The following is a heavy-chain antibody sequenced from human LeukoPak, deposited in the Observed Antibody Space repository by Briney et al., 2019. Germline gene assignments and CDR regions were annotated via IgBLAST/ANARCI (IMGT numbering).Heavy chain of an antibody. CDR2: ISAYNGNT. Sequence: ASVKVSCKASGYTFTSYGISWVRQAPGQGLEWMGWISAYNGNTNYAQKLQGRVTITADKSTSTAYMELSSLRSEDTAVYYCARDYGAKRVFDYWGQGTLVTVSS. CDR3: ARDYGAKRVFDY. D-gene: IGHD4-23*01. V-gene: IGHV1-18*01. CDR1: GYTFTSYG. J-gene: IGHJ4*02.